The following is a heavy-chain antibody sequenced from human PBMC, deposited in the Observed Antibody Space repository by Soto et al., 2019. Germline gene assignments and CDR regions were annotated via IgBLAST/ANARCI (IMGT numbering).Heavy chain of an antibody. CDR1: GGSISSGGYY. CDR3: ARLRGVTIFGVVTGNWFDP. V-gene: IGHV4-31*03. Sequence: SETLSLTCTVSGGSISSGGYYWSWIRQHPGKGLEWIGYIYYSGSTYYNPSLKSRVTISVDTSKNQFSLKLSSVTAADTAVYYCARLRGVTIFGVVTGNWFDPWGQGTLVTVSS. CDR2: IYYSGST. J-gene: IGHJ5*02. D-gene: IGHD3-3*01.